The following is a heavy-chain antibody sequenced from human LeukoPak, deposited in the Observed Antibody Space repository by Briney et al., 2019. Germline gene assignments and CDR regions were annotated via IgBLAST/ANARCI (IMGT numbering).Heavy chain of an antibody. J-gene: IGHJ3*02. V-gene: IGHV4-39*01. CDR1: GGSISSSSYY. D-gene: IGHD3-3*01. CDR2: IYYSGST. Sequence: PSETLSLTCTVSGGSISSSSYYWGWIRQPPGKGLEWIGSIYYSGSTYYNPSLKSRVTISVDTSKNQFSLKLSSVTAADTAVYYCARLHKDFWSAVDRSGNDAFDIWGQGTMVTVSS. CDR3: ARLHKDFWSAVDRSGNDAFDI.